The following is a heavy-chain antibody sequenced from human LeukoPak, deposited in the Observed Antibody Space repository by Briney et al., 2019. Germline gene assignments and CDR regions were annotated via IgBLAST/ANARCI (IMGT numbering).Heavy chain of an antibody. CDR2: ISYDGSNK. CDR1: GFTFSSYG. D-gene: IGHD4-17*01. V-gene: IGHV3-30*03. J-gene: IGHJ6*02. Sequence: PGGSLRLSCAASGFTFSSYGMHWVRQAPGKGLEWVAVISYDGSNKYYADSVKGRFTISRDNSKNTLYLQMNSLRAEDTAVYYCARDDYGPPYYYGMDVWGQGTTVTVSS. CDR3: ARDDYGPPYYYGMDV.